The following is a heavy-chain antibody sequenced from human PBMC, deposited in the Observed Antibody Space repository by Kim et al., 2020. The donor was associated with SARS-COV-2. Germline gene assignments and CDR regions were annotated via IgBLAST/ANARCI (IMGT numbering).Heavy chain of an antibody. D-gene: IGHD1-26*01. CDR2: ISYSGGT. J-gene: IGHJ4*02. CDR3: ARRGRAAGATRYFDY. Sequence: SETLSLTCTVSGGSISSSSNYWGWIRQPPGKGLEWIGSISYSGGTYSSPSLKSRVTMSVDTSKNQFSLTVSCVTAADSAVYYCARRGRAAGATRYFDYWGQGILVTVSS. V-gene: IGHV4-39*01. CDR1: GGSISSSSNY.